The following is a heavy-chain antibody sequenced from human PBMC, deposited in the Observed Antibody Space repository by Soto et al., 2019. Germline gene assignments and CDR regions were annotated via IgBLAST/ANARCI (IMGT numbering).Heavy chain of an antibody. CDR3: ARETMIVVVTSPNAFDI. J-gene: IGHJ3*02. D-gene: IGHD3-22*01. Sequence: GASVKVSCKASGGTFSSYAISWVRQAPGQGLEWMVGIIPIFGTANYAQKFQGRVTITADESTSTAYMELSSLRSEDTAVYYCARETMIVVVTSPNAFDIWGQGTMVTVSS. V-gene: IGHV1-69*13. CDR1: GGTFSSYA. CDR2: IIPIFGTA.